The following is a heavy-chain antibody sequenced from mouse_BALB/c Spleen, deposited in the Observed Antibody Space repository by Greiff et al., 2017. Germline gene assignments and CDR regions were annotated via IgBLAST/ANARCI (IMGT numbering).Heavy chain of an antibody. CDR1: GYTFTSYY. D-gene: IGHD2-4*01. V-gene: IGHV1S81*02. Sequence: QVQLKESGAELVKPGASVKLSCTASGYTFTSYYMYWVKQSPGQGLEWIGEINPSNGGTNFNEKFKSKATLTVDKSSSTAYMQLSSLTSEDSAVYYCTRGIYDYGPFAYWGQGTLVTVSA. CDR3: TRGIYDYGPFAY. J-gene: IGHJ3*01. CDR2: INPSNGGT.